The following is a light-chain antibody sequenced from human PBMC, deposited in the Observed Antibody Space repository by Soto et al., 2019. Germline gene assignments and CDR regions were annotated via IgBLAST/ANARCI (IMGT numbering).Light chain of an antibody. V-gene: IGKV1-33*01. CDR2: DAS. J-gene: IGKJ3*01. CDR3: QQYDNLS. CDR1: QDISNY. Sequence: DIQMTQSPSSLSASVGDRVTITCQASQDISNYLNWYQQKPGKAPKLLIYDASNLETGVPSRFSGSGPGTDFTFTISSLQPEDIATYYCQQYDNLSFGPGTKVDIK.